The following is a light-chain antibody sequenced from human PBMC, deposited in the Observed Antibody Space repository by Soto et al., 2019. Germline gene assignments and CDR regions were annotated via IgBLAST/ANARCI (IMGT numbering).Light chain of an antibody. J-gene: IGKJ1*01. V-gene: IGKV1-5*01. CDR2: DVS. Sequence: DIHMTRAPSTLSASVGDRVTITCRASQSINAWLAWYQQKPGKAPKLLIYDVSTLASGVPSRFSGSASGTEFTLTISNLESDDFASYYCQQYHRYSTFGQGTRVDIK. CDR1: QSINAW. CDR3: QQYHRYST.